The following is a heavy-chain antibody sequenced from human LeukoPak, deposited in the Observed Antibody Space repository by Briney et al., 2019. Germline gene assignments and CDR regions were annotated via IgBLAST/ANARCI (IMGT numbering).Heavy chain of an antibody. D-gene: IGHD1-14*01. J-gene: IGHJ5*02. CDR3: ARGGVTTLDWFAP. Sequence: SVKVSCKASGGTFSRYAFSSVRQAPGQGLEWMGGIIPMFATSTYAQKFPGRVTITSDESTSTAYMELSSLTSEDTAVYYCARGGVTTLDWFAPWGQGTLVTVSS. V-gene: IGHV1-69*13. CDR1: GGTFSRYA. CDR2: IIPMFATS.